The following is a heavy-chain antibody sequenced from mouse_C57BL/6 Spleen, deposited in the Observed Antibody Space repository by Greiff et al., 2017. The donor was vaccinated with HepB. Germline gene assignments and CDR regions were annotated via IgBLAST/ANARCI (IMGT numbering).Heavy chain of an antibody. Sequence: EVKLQQSGPELVKPGDSVKISCKASGYSFTGYFMNWVMQSHGKSLEWIGRINPYNGDTFYNQKFKGKTTLTVDKSSSTAHMELRSLTSEDSAVYYCARYYYDYEVFDYWGQGTSLTVSS. V-gene: IGHV1-20*01. CDR3: ARYYYDYEVFDY. J-gene: IGHJ2*02. CDR1: GYSFTGYF. D-gene: IGHD2-4*01. CDR2: INPYNGDT.